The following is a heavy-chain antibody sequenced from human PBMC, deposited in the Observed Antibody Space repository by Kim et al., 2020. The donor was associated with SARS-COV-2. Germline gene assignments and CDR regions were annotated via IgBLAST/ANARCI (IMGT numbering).Heavy chain of an antibody. Sequence: GESLKISCKGSGYSFTSYWIGWVRQMPGKGLEWMGIIYPGDSDTRYSPSFQGQVTISADKSISTAYLQWSSLKASDTAMYYCARLSPLPPYDILTGYSSSYYFDYWGQGTLVTVSS. CDR1: GYSFTSYW. CDR2: IYPGDSDT. V-gene: IGHV5-51*01. J-gene: IGHJ4*02. D-gene: IGHD3-9*01. CDR3: ARLSPLPPYDILTGYSSSYYFDY.